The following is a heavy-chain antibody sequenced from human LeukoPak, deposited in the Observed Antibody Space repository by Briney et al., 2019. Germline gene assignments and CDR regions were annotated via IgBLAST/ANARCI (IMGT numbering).Heavy chain of an antibody. Sequence: GASVKVSCKASGYTFTSYDINWVRQATGQGLEWMGWMNPNSGNTGYAQKFQGRVTITRNTSISTAYMELSSLRSEDTAVYYCARGGTRITIFGVVIPYWYFDLWGRGTLVTVSS. CDR2: MNPNSGNT. J-gene: IGHJ2*01. CDR1: GYTFTSYD. D-gene: IGHD3-3*01. V-gene: IGHV1-8*03. CDR3: ARGGTRITIFGVVIPYWYFDL.